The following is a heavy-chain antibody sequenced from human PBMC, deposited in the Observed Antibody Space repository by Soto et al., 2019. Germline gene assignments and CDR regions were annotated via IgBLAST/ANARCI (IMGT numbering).Heavy chain of an antibody. CDR2: ISGSGGST. D-gene: IGHD2-15*01. Sequence: EVQLLESGGGLVQPGGSLRLSCAASGFTFSSYAMSWVRQAPGKGLEWVSAISGSGGSTYYADSVKGRFTISRDNSKNTLYLQMNSLRAEDTAVYYCAKDDCSGGSCYYQWAFDIWGQGTMVTVSS. CDR1: GFTFSSYA. V-gene: IGHV3-23*01. CDR3: AKDDCSGGSCYYQWAFDI. J-gene: IGHJ3*02.